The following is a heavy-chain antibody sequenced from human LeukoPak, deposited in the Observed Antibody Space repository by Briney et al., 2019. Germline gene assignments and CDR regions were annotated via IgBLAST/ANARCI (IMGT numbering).Heavy chain of an antibody. CDR3: ARGLRGGRYGSGSYQVY. CDR1: GYTFTSYA. Sequence: ASVKVSCKASGYTFTSYAMNWVRQAPGQGLEWMGWMNPNSGNTGYAQKFQGRVTITRNTSISTAYMELSSLRSEDTAVYYCARGLRGGRYGSGSYQVYWGQGTLVTVSS. V-gene: IGHV1-8*03. CDR2: MNPNSGNT. D-gene: IGHD3-10*01. J-gene: IGHJ4*02.